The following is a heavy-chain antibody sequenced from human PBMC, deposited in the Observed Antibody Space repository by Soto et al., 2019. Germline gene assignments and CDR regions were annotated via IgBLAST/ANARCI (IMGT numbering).Heavy chain of an antibody. Sequence: QVQLQESGPGLVKPSQTLSLTCTVSGGSLSSGDYYWSWIRQPPGKGLEWIGYIYYSGSTDYNPSLTSGGTISVDTAENPFSLKLSSVTAADTAVYYCARGSTYYDILSGYSNWFDPWGQGTLVTVSS. CDR1: GGSLSSGDYY. J-gene: IGHJ5*02. V-gene: IGHV4-30-4*01. CDR3: ARGSTYYDILSGYSNWFDP. D-gene: IGHD3-9*01. CDR2: IYYSGST.